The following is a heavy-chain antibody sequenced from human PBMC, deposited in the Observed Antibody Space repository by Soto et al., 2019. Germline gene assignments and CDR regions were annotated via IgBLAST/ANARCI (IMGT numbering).Heavy chain of an antibody. D-gene: IGHD3-10*01. V-gene: IGHV3-30*18. CDR1: GFTFSDCS. CDR3: AKDIKCEDFTYGYFYYGMDV. Sequence: GGSLRLSCAASGFTFSDCSMHWVRQAPGKGLEWVASASYNGNNKYYGDSVKGRFTISRDNSKNTLHLQMITLRPEDTAVYYCAKDIKCEDFTYGYFYYGMDVWGQGTTVTVSS. J-gene: IGHJ6*02. CDR2: ASYNGNNK.